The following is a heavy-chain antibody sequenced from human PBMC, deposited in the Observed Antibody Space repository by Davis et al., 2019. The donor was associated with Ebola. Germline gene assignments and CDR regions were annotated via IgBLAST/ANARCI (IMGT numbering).Heavy chain of an antibody. CDR1: GFTFSSYS. D-gene: IGHD3-16*01. CDR2: ISGSSKYI. CDR3: ARVQGGAHDGFDI. Sequence: GESLKISCAASGFTFSSYSMNWVRRAPGKGLEWVSLISGSSKYIYYGDSVKGRFTISRDNAKNSVYLRMSSLRVEDPAVYYCARVQGGAHDGFDIWGQGTTVTVSS. J-gene: IGHJ3*02. V-gene: IGHV3-21*04.